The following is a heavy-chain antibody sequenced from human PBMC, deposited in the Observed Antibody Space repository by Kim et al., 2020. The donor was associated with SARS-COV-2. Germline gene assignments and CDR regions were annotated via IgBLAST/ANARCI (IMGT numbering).Heavy chain of an antibody. CDR1: GFTFSSYG. Sequence: GGSLRLSCAASGFTFSSYGMHWVRQAPGKGLEWVAVIWYDGSNKYYADSVKGRFTISRDNSKNTLYLQMNSLRAEDTAVYYCARDGEQQLVFPQTYPDYWGQGTLVTVSS. CDR2: IWYDGSNK. CDR3: ARDGEQQLVFPQTYPDY. J-gene: IGHJ4*02. D-gene: IGHD6-13*01. V-gene: IGHV3-33*01.